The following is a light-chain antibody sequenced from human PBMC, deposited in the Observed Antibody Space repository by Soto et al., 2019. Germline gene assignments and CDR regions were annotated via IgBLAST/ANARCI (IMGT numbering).Light chain of an antibody. J-gene: IGKJ3*01. Sequence: LTQSPASLSLSPGERATLSCRASQTVGISLSWYQHKPGQPPRLLIYDASKRATGIPARFGGSWSGTDFTLTISSLEPEDFAVYYCQQRTTGLFTFGPGTKVDIK. CDR1: QTVGIS. CDR2: DAS. CDR3: QQRTTGLFT. V-gene: IGKV3-11*01.